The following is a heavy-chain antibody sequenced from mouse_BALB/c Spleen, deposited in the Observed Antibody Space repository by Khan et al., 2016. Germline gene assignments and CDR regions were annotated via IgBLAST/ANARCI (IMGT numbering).Heavy chain of an antibody. V-gene: IGHV9-4*02. CDR2: INTHFGVP. D-gene: IGHD2-1*01. CDR1: GYTFTTAG. CDR3: ARTVGNYGYFDY. J-gene: IGHJ2*01. Sequence: QIQLVQSGPELKKPGETVRISCKASGYTFTTAGMQWVQKMPGKGLKWIGWINTHFGVPKYAEDFKGRFAFSLETSASTAYLQIRNLNNEDTATYFCARTVGNYGYFDYWGQGTTLTVSS.